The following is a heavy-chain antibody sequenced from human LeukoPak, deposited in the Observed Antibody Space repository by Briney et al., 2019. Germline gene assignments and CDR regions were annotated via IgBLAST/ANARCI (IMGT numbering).Heavy chain of an antibody. CDR3: AKTLGHCSGGSCYSGVIDY. CDR2: IYSNSGT. CDR1: GFTVSNNY. V-gene: IGHV3-53*01. D-gene: IGHD2-15*01. Sequence: GGSLRLSCAASGFTVSNNYMSWVRQAPGKGLEWVSIIYSNSGTYYADSVKGRFTISRDNSKNTLYLQMNSLRAEDTAVYYCAKTLGHCSGGSCYSGVIDYWGQGTLVTVSS. J-gene: IGHJ4*02.